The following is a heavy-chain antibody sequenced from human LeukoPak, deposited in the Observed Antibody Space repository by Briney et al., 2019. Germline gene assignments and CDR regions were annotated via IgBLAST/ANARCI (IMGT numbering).Heavy chain of an antibody. Sequence: GSLRLSCAASGFTFSSYAMSWVRQPPGKGLEWIGYIHYTGTTNYNPSLKSRVTISVDTSKNQFSLRLSFVTAEDTAVYYCARFGTLWQQQLELEYWGQGTLVTVSS. CDR3: ARFGTLWQQQLELEY. V-gene: IGHV4-59*08. CDR2: IHYTGTT. D-gene: IGHD6-13*01. J-gene: IGHJ4*02. CDR1: GFTFSSYA.